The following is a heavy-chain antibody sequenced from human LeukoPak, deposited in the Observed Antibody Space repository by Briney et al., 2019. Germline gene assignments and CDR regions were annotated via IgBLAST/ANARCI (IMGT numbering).Heavy chain of an antibody. Sequence: SETLSLTSTVSGGSISSSSYYWGWIRQPPGKGLEWIGSIYYSGSTYYNPSLKSRVTISVDTSKNQFSLKLSSVTAADTAVYYCAREAADEYSGLNWFDPWGQGTLVTVSS. CDR3: AREAADEYSGLNWFDP. J-gene: IGHJ5*02. D-gene: IGHD5-12*01. CDR1: GGSISSSSYY. CDR2: IYYSGST. V-gene: IGHV4-39*07.